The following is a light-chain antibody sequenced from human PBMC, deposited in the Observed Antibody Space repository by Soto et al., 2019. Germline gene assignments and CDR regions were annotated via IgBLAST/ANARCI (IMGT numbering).Light chain of an antibody. CDR1: QSVSNNF. CDR3: LQYDTSPLT. V-gene: IGKV3-20*01. CDR2: GAS. J-gene: IGKJ4*01. Sequence: EIVLTQSPGTLSLSPGERATLSCRTSQSVSNNFLAWYQHRPGQAPRLLIYGASTRATGIPDRFGGSGSGTDFTLTISSLEPEDFALYHCLQYDTSPLTFGGGTKVDIK.